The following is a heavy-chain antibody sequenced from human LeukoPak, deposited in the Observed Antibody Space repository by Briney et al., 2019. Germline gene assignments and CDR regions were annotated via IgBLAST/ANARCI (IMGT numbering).Heavy chain of an antibody. CDR2: LIPIVDVA. CDR3: ARGGIGLGY. Sequence: SVKVSCKASGDTFSSYAFNWVRQAPGQRPEWMGRLIPIVDVANYAPKFQDRVTMTADTATSTAYMELTSLRSEDTAVYYCARGGIGLGYWAQGTLVTVSS. J-gene: IGHJ4*02. CDR1: GDTFSSYA. D-gene: IGHD3-3*02. V-gene: IGHV1-69*04.